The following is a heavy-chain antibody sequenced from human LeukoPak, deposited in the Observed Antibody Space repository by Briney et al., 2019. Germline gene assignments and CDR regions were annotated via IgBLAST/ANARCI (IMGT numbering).Heavy chain of an antibody. CDR3: TRSRPGTEAGQPNFDY. J-gene: IGHJ4*02. V-gene: IGHV3-48*01. D-gene: IGHD6-13*01. CDR2: ISSISSII. CDR1: GFTFSTYS. Sequence: GGSLRLSCAASGFTFSTYSMSSVRQAPGKGLEWVSYISSISSIIYYADSVKGRFTISRDNARNSLYLQMNSLRAEDTDVYYCTRSRPGTEAGQPNFDYWGQGTLVTVSS.